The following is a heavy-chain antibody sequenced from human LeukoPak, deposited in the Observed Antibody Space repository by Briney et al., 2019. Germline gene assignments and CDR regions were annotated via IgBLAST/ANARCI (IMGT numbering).Heavy chain of an antibody. CDR3: ARDLDSSRNWFDP. CDR2: INPYGGST. J-gene: IGHJ5*02. D-gene: IGHD6-13*01. Sequence: ASVKVSCKASGYTFINYYIHWVQQAPGLGLEWMGIINPYGGSTTYAQKFQGRITMTRDTSTSTVYMELSSLRSEDTAVYYCARDLDSSRNWFDPWGQGTLVSVSS. CDR1: GYTFINYY. V-gene: IGHV1-46*01.